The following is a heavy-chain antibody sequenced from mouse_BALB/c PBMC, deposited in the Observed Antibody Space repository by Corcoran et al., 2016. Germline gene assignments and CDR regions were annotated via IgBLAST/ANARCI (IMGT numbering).Heavy chain of an antibody. CDR2: INPYNDGT. CDR3: ARDGYPYWYFDV. J-gene: IGHJ1*01. D-gene: IGHD2-3*01. V-gene: IGHV1S136*01. Sequence: EVQLQQSGPELVKPGASVKMSCKASGYTFTSYVMHWVKQKPGQGLEWIGYINPYNDGTKYNEKFKGKATPTSDKSSSTAYMELSSLTSEDSAVYYCARDGYPYWYFDVWGAGTTVTVSS. CDR1: GYTFTSYV.